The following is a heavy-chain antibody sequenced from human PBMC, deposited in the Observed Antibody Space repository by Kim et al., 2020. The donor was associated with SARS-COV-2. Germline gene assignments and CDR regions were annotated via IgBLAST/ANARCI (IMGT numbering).Heavy chain of an antibody. D-gene: IGHD6-19*01. CDR2: VNNNNNP. CDR3: AKEHPSGGWPAFYS. CDR1: GFTFGAYA. V-gene: IGHV3-23*01. Sequence: GGSLRLSCATSGFTFGAYALSWVRQAPGGGLEWVASVNNNNNPYYADFVKGRFTVSRDYFQNTLHLQMDRLRAEDTALYYCAKEHPSGGWPAFYSWG. J-gene: IGHJ5*01.